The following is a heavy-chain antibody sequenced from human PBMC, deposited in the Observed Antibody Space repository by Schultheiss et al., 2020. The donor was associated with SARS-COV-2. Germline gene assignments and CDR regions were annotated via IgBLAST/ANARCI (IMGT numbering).Heavy chain of an antibody. CDR3: ARGVVAATFDAFDI. J-gene: IGHJ3*02. V-gene: IGHV4-61*08. Sequence: SETLSLTCTVSGGSISSGGYYWSWIRQHPGKGLEWIGYIYYSGSTNYNPSLKSRVTISVDTSKNQFSLKLSSVTAADTAVYYCARGVVAATFDAFDIWGQGTMVTVSS. CDR1: GGSISSGGYY. CDR2: IYYSGST. D-gene: IGHD2-15*01.